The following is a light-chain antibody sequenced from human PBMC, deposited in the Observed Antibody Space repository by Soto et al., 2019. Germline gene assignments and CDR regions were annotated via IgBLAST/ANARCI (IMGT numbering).Light chain of an antibody. V-gene: IGKV1-8*01. Sequence: AIRMTQSPSSFSASTGDRVTITCRASQGISSYLAWYQQKPGKAPKLLIYAASTLQSGVPSRFIGSGPGTDFALTFSCLQSEDFATYDCQQYSSYPWTLGQGTKVEIK. CDR1: QGISSY. J-gene: IGKJ1*01. CDR3: QQYSSYPWT. CDR2: AAS.